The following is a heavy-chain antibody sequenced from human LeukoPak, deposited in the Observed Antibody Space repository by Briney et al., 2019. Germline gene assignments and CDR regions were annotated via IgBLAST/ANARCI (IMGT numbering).Heavy chain of an antibody. J-gene: IGHJ4*02. V-gene: IGHV3-7*01. CDR1: GFTLSNYW. CDR3: AKPGAAAGGSEFGY. D-gene: IGHD6-13*01. CDR2: IKQDSSAK. Sequence: GGSLRLSCEASGFTLSNYWMTWVRQAPGKGLEWVANIKQDSSAKYYADSVKGRFTISRDNSKNTLYLQMNSLRAEDTAVYYCAKPGAAAGGSEFGYWGQGTLVTVSS.